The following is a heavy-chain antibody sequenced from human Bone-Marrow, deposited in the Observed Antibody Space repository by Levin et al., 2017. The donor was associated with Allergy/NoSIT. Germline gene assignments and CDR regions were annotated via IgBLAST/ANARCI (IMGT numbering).Heavy chain of an antibody. J-gene: IGHJ5*02. CDR3: AGVGGWTDGGPNWFDP. CDR2: LNPMFGTP. CDR1: GGPFTNYF. Sequence: KISCKASGGPFTNYFITWVRQAPGLGLEWMGGLNPMFGTPNYAQKFHGRLIISADKSTTTTSMELSSLTSEDTAVYYCAGVGGWTDGGPNWFDPWGLGTLVIVSS. V-gene: IGHV1-69*06. D-gene: IGHD6-19*01.